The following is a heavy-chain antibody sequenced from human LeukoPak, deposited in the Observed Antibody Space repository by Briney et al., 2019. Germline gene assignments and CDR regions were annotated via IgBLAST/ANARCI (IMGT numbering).Heavy chain of an antibody. J-gene: IGHJ5*02. D-gene: IGHD4-17*01. CDR2: INPNSGGT. CDR3: ARDRRNDYGDYGEFDP. V-gene: IGHV1-2*02. Sequence: GASVKVSCKASGYTFTGYYMHWVRQAPGQGLEWMGWINPNSGGTNYAQKFQVRVTMTRDTSISTAYMELSRLRSHDTAVYYCARDRRNDYGDYGEFDPWGQGTLVTVSS. CDR1: GYTFTGYY.